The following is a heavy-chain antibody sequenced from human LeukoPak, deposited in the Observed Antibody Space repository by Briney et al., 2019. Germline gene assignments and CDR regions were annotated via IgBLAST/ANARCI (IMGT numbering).Heavy chain of an antibody. J-gene: IGHJ5*01. Sequence: PSETLSLTCTVSGGSISTYYWSWIRQPPGKGLEWIGYIYYSGSTNYKPSLKSRVTISVDRSRNQFSLKLSSVTAADTAVYYCARGPYYDSSGFDCWGQGTLVTVSS. CDR3: ARGPYYDSSGFDC. D-gene: IGHD3-22*01. V-gene: IGHV4-59*01. CDR1: GGSISTYY. CDR2: IYYSGST.